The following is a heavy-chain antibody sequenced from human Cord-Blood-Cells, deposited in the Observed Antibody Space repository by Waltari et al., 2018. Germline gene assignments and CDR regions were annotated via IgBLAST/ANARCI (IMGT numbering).Heavy chain of an antibody. Sequence: VQLVESGGGSVKHGGSLGLSWPASRFTFCSISTTWDRQAPGKGLEWVSSISSSSSYIYYADSVKGRFTISRDNAKNSLYLQMNSLRAEDTAVYYCARDFQTGDRGYWGQGTLVTVSS. D-gene: IGHD7-27*01. CDR1: RFTFCSIS. CDR2: ISSSSSYI. CDR3: ARDFQTGDRGY. J-gene: IGHJ4*02. V-gene: IGHV3-21*01.